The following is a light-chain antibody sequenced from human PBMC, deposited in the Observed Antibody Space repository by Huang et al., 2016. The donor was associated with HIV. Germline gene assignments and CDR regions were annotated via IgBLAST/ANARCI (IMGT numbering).Light chain of an antibody. CDR1: QSVSSN. CDR3: QQYHDWPPLT. J-gene: IGKJ4*01. V-gene: IGKV3D-15*01. Sequence: EIVMTQSPATLSVSPGERATLSCRASQSVSSNLAWYQQTPGQAPRRRIYGASTRATGSPARFSGSGSGTEFTLTIGSLQSEDFAVYYCQQYHDWPPLTFGGGTKVEIK. CDR2: GAS.